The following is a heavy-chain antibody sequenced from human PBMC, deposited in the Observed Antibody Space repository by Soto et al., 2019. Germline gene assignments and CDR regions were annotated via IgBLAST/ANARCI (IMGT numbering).Heavy chain of an antibody. J-gene: IGHJ6*02. CDR2: IYYSGST. CDR1: GFYVRSGSYY. Sequence: SETLSLTSPFSGFYVRSGSYYWSWTRQPLGKELAWLGYIYYSGSTNYNPSLKSRVTISVDTSKNQFSLKLSSVTAADTAVYYCARDSGVVPAAMGSTDYYYYGMDVWGQGTTVTVSS. V-gene: IGHV4-61*01. D-gene: IGHD2-2*01. CDR3: ARDSGVVPAAMGSTDYYYYGMDV.